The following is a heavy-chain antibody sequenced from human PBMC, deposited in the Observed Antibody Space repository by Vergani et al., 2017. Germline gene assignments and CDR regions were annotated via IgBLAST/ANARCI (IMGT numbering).Heavy chain of an antibody. CDR1: GFTFDDYT. CDR2: ISWDGGST. Sequence: EVQLVESGGVVVQPGGSLRLSCAASGFTFDDYTMHWVRQAPGKGLEWVSLISWDGGSTYYADSVKGRFTISRDNSKNSLYLQMNSLRTEDTALYYCAKDILHSSSWYGLYDYWGQGTLVTVSS. CDR3: AKDILHSSSWYGLYDY. J-gene: IGHJ4*02. V-gene: IGHV3-43*01. D-gene: IGHD6-13*01.